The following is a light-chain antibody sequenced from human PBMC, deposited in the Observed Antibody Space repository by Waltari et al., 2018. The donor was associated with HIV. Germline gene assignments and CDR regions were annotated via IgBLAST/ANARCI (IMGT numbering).Light chain of an antibody. CDR1: QSLVYSDGNTY. Sequence: DVVMTQSPLSLPVTLGQPASISCRSSQSLVYSDGNTYLNWFQQRPGQSPRRLIYKVSNRDSGVPDRFSGSGSGTDFTLKISRVEADDVGVYYCMQGTHPYTFGQGTKLEIK. CDR3: MQGTHPYT. V-gene: IGKV2-30*01. CDR2: KVS. J-gene: IGKJ2*01.